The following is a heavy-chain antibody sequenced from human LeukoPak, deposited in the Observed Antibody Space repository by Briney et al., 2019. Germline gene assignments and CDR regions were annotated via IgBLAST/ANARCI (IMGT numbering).Heavy chain of an antibody. J-gene: IGHJ4*02. CDR2: MYYSGST. CDR1: GGSISSYD. D-gene: IGHD2/OR15-2a*01. CDR3: ARELKVGNTGYYFDY. Sequence: SETLSLTCTVSGGSISSYDWSWIRQPPGKGLEWIGHMYYSGSTTYNPSLKSRVTISVDTSNNKLSLKLSSVTAADTAVYYCARELKVGNTGYYFDYWGQGALVTVSS. V-gene: IGHV4-59*01.